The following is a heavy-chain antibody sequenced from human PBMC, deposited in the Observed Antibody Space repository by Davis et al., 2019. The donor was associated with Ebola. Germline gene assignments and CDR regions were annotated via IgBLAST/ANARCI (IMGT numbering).Heavy chain of an antibody. CDR3: ARQESLYGWSDY. CDR1: GYSFTNYW. D-gene: IGHD3-10*01. J-gene: IGHJ4*02. V-gene: IGHV5-51*01. CDR2: IYSGDSDT. Sequence: GGSLRLSCKGSGYSFTNYWIAWVRQMPGKGPEWMGVIYSGDSDTRYSPSFEGQVTISVDRSITTAHLQWRSLRASDTAIYYCARQESLYGWSDYWGQGTLVTVSS.